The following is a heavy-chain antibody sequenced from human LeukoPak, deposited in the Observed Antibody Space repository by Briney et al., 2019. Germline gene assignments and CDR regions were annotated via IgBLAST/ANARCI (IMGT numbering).Heavy chain of an antibody. CDR1: GFTFSVYA. CDR2: ISGSGGST. Sequence: GGSLRLSCAASGFTFSVYAMSWVRQAPGKGLEWVSTISGSGGSTYHADSVKGRLTISRDNSKNTLYLQMNSLRVEDTAVYYCAKGGYSSGCWGQGTLVTVSS. CDR3: AKGGYSSGC. D-gene: IGHD6-19*01. V-gene: IGHV3-23*01. J-gene: IGHJ4*02.